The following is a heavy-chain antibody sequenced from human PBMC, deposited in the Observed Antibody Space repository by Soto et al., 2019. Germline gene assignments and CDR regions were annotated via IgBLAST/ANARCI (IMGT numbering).Heavy chain of an antibody. V-gene: IGHV4-34*01. Sequence: SETLSLTCAVYGGSFSGYYWSWIRQPPGKGLEWIGEINHSGSTNYNPSLKSRVTISVDTSKNQFSLKLSSVTAADTAVYYCARGRTAGYWGQGTLVTVSS. CDR3: ARGRTAGY. J-gene: IGHJ4*02. CDR1: GGSFSGYY. CDR2: INHSGST. D-gene: IGHD2-21*02.